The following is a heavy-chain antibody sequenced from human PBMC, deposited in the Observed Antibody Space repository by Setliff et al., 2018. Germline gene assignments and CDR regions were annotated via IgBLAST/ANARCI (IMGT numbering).Heavy chain of an antibody. CDR1: GGSISSRNYY. CDR3: ARAYYYGSGNSHKYYMDV. CDR2: IYYSGST. J-gene: IGHJ6*03. Sequence: SETLSLTCTVSGGSISSRNYYWGWIRQPPGKGLEWIGSIYYSGSTYYNPSLKSRITISVDTSKNQFSLKLSSVTAADTAVYYCARAYYYGSGNSHKYYMDVWGKGTTVTVSS. D-gene: IGHD3-10*01. V-gene: IGHV4-39*01.